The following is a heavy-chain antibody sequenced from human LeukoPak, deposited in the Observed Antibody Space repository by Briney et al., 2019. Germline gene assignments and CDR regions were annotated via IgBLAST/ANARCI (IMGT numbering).Heavy chain of an antibody. V-gene: IGHV1-18*01. D-gene: IGHD2-2*02. CDR1: GYTFTSYG. Sequence: ASVKVSCKASGYTFTSYGISWVRQAPGQGLEWMGWISAYNGNTNYAQKLQGRVTMTTDTSTSTAYMELRSLRSDDTAVYYCARSVVVVPAAIPGYWGQGTLVTVSS. CDR3: ARSVVVVPAAIPGY. J-gene: IGHJ4*02. CDR2: ISAYNGNT.